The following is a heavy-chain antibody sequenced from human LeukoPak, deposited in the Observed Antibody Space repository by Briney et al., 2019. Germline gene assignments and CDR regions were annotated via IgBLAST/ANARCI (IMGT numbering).Heavy chain of an antibody. J-gene: IGHJ5*02. CDR1: GGTFSSYA. Sequence: SVKVSCKASGGTFSSYAISWVRQAPGQGLGWMGRIIPILGIANYAQKFQGRVTITADKSTSTAYMELSSLRSEDTAVYYCARTKAPPDPWAWFDPWGQGTLVTVSS. D-gene: IGHD1-14*01. V-gene: IGHV1-69*04. CDR2: IIPILGIA. CDR3: ARTKAPPDPWAWFDP.